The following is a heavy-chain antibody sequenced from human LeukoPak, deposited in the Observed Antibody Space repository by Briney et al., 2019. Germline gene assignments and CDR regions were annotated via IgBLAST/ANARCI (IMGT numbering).Heavy chain of an antibody. CDR2: IYYSGST. J-gene: IGHJ6*02. Sequence: SETLSLTCSISGTAISSYFWNWIRQPPGKGLEWIGYIYYSGSTNYNPSLKSRVTISVDTSKNQFSLKLSSVTAADTAVYYCARHSDPGYSSGWYVGYYYYYGMDVWGQGTTVTVSS. CDR1: GTAISSYF. V-gene: IGHV4-59*08. CDR3: ARHSDPGYSSGWYVGYYYYYGMDV. D-gene: IGHD6-19*01.